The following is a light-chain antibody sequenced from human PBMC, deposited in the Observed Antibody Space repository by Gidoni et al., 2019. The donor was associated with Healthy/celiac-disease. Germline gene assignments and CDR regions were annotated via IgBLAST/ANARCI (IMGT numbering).Light chain of an antibody. CDR2: AAS. V-gene: IGKV1-39*01. J-gene: IGKJ4*01. Sequence: DIQMTQSPSSLSASVGDRVTIPCRASQSISSYLNWYQQKPGKAPKLLIYAASSLQSGVPSRFSGSGSGTDFTLTISSLQPEDFATYYCQPSYSTPLTFGGGTKVEIK. CDR3: QPSYSTPLT. CDR1: QSISSY.